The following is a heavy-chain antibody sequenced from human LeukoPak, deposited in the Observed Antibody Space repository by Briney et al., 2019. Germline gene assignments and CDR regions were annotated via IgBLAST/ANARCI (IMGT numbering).Heavy chain of an antibody. CDR3: AKDPGGVDTAMVYFDY. CDR1: GFTFSSYA. V-gene: IGHV3-23*01. CDR2: ISGSGGST. Sequence: PGGSLRLSCAASGFTFSSYAMGWVRPAPGKGLGWVSAISGSGGSTYYAESVKGRFTISRDTSKNTLYLQMNSLRAEDTAVYYCAKDPGGVDTAMVYFDYWGQGTLVTVSS. J-gene: IGHJ4*02. D-gene: IGHD5-18*01.